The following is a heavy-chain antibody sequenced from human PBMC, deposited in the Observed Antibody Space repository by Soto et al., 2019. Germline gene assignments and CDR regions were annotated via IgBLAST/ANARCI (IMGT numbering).Heavy chain of an antibody. V-gene: IGHV1-46*01. J-gene: IGHJ5*02. CDR2: INPSGGST. Sequence: ASVKVSCKASGYTFPSYYMHWVRQAPGQGLEWKGKINPSGGSTSYAQKFQGRVTMTRDTSTSTVYMELSSLRSEDTAVYYCARERITIFGVAPNLFGFDPWGQGTLVTVSS. D-gene: IGHD3-3*01. CDR3: ARERITIFGVAPNLFGFDP. CDR1: GYTFPSYY.